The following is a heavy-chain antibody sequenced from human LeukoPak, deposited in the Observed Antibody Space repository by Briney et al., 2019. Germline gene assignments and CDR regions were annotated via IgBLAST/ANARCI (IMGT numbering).Heavy chain of an antibody. CDR3: ASKDTSGWYEEA. CDR2: INPSGGRT. V-gene: IGHV1-46*01. J-gene: IGHJ5*02. Sequence: ASVKVSCKASGYTFATYYIHWVRQAPGQGLEWMGVINPSGGRTSYAQKFQGRVTMTRDTSTSTVYMELSSLRSEDTAVYYCASKDTSGWYEEAWGQGTQVTVSS. D-gene: IGHD6-19*01. CDR1: GYTFATYY.